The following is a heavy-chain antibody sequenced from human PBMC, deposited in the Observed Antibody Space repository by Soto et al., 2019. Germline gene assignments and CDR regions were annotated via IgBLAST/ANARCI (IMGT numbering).Heavy chain of an antibody. V-gene: IGHV1-69*13. Sequence: VASVKVSCKASGGTFSSYAFSWVRQAPGQGLEWMGGFIPIFGTANYAQNFQGRVTITADESTSTAYMELSSLRSEDTAVYYCGSGTGLKRQWMTLGSDCWGQESRVT. J-gene: IGHJ4*01. CDR2: FIPIFGTA. D-gene: IGHD6-19*01. CDR3: GSGTGLKRQWMTLGSDC. CDR1: GGTFSSYA.